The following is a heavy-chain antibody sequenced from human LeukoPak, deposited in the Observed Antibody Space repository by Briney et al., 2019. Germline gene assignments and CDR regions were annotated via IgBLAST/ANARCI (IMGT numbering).Heavy chain of an antibody. Sequence: ASVKVSCKASGYTFTSFDINWVRQATGQRLEWMGIIYPGDSDTRYSPSFQGQVTISADKSISTAYLQWSSLKASDTAMYYCVFYSSGWYTGFDYWGQGTLVTVSS. CDR2: IYPGDSDT. CDR1: GYTFTSFD. V-gene: IGHV5-51*01. CDR3: VFYSSGWYTGFDY. D-gene: IGHD6-19*01. J-gene: IGHJ4*02.